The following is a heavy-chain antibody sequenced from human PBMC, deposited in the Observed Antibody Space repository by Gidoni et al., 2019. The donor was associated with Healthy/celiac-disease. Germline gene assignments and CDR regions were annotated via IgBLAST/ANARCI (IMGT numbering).Heavy chain of an antibody. CDR3: ARGATYYYDSSGYSADY. J-gene: IGHJ4*02. CDR1: GGTFSSSA. CDR2: IIPIFGTA. V-gene: IGHV1-69*01. D-gene: IGHD3-22*01. Sequence: QVQLVQSGAEVKKPGSSVKVSCKASGGTFSSSAISWVRQAPGQGLEWMGGIIPIFGTANYAQKFQGRVTITADESTSTAYMELSSLRSEDTAVYYCARGATYYYDSSGYSADYWGQGTLVTVSS.